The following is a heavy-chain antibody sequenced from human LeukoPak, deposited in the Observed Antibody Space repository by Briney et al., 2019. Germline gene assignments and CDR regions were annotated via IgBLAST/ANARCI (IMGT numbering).Heavy chain of an antibody. CDR1: GGSISSSSYY. J-gene: IGHJ4*02. V-gene: IGHV4-39*01. CDR3: ASHLEGITIFGVVSYYFDY. CDR2: IYYSGGT. Sequence: SETLSLTCTVSGGSISSSSYYWGWIRQPPGKGLEWIGSIYYSGGTYYNPSLKSRVTISVDTSKNQFSLKLSSVTAADTAVYYCASHLEGITIFGVVSYYFDYWGQGTLVTVSS. D-gene: IGHD3-3*01.